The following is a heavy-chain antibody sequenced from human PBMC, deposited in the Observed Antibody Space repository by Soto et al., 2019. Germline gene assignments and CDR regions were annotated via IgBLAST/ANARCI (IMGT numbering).Heavy chain of an antibody. CDR3: AREGYAFDY. CDR1: GFTVSSNY. D-gene: IGHD2-15*01. J-gene: IGHJ4*02. Sequence: EVQLVESGGGLVQPGGSLRLSCAASGFTVSSNYMNWVRQAPGKGLEWVSVIYSGGSTYYADSVKGRFTISRDNSKSTLYLQMTSLRAEDTAVYSCAREGYAFDYWGQGTLVTVSS. V-gene: IGHV3-66*01. CDR2: IYSGGST.